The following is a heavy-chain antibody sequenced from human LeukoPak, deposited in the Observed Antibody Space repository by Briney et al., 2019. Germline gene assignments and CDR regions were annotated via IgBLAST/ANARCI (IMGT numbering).Heavy chain of an antibody. J-gene: IGHJ4*02. V-gene: IGHV3-30-3*01. Sequence: GRSLRLTCAASGFTFSSYAMHWVRQAPGKGLEWVAVISYDGSNKYYADSVKGRFTISRDNSKNTLYLQMNSLRAEDTAVYYCARDLSGSSFDYWGQGTLVTVSS. CDR1: GFTFSSYA. D-gene: IGHD1-26*01. CDR2: ISYDGSNK. CDR3: ARDLSGSSFDY.